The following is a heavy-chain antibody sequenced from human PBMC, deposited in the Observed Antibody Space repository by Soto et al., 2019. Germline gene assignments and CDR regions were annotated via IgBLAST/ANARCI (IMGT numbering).Heavy chain of an antibody. CDR1: GFTVSGHY. Sequence: EVQLVESGGGLVQPGGSLRLSCAVSGFTVSGHYMSWVRQAPGKGLEWVSVIYSGGSTYYANSVTGRFTISRDNSRNTVYLQMKRLRAEDTAVYYCARDRTISDYRSSGALGLWGQGTLVSVSA. CDR2: IYSGGST. V-gene: IGHV3-66*01. J-gene: IGHJ4*02. D-gene: IGHD6-6*01. CDR3: ARDRTISDYRSSGALGL.